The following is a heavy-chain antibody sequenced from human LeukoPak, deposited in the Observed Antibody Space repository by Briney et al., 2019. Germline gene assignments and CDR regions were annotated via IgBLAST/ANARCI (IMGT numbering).Heavy chain of an antibody. CDR2: INPSGGST. V-gene: IGHV1-46*01. CDR1: GYTFTSYY. CDR3: ARARRFGVVINYFDY. Sequence: ASVKVSCKASGYTFTSYYMHWVRQAPGQGLEWMGIINPSGGSTSYAQKFQGRVTMTRDTSTTTVYMELSSLRSEATAVYYCARARRFGVVINYFDYWGQGTLVTVSS. D-gene: IGHD3-3*01. J-gene: IGHJ4*02.